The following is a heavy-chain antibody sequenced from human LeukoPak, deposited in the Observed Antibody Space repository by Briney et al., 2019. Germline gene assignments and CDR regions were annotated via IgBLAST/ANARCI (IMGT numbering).Heavy chain of an antibody. CDR3: ALGKNFGYHYFDF. V-gene: IGHV3-30*02. CDR1: GFSFSSYG. Sequence: GGALRLSCVASGFSFSSYGMHWVRRAPGKGLEWMTFIRFDGSEKYYADPVKGRFTISRDYSKNTLFLQMSSLRPEDTAVYYCALGKNFGYHYFDFWGQGALVTVSS. J-gene: IGHJ4*02. D-gene: IGHD2-2*03. CDR2: IRFDGSEK.